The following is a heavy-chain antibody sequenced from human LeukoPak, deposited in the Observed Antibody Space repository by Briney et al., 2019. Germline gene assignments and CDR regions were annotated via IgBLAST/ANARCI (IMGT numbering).Heavy chain of an antibody. D-gene: IGHD3-22*01. CDR1: GYTFTSYG. J-gene: IGHJ4*02. CDR2: ISAYNGNT. V-gene: IGHV1-18*01. CDR3: ARGGLHYDSSGYYYFDY. Sequence: ASVKVSCKASGYTFTSYGISWVRQAPGQGLEWMGWISAYNGNTNYAQKLQGRVTMTTDTSTSTAYMELRSLRSDDTAVYYCARGGLHYDSSGYYYFDYWGQGTLVTVSS.